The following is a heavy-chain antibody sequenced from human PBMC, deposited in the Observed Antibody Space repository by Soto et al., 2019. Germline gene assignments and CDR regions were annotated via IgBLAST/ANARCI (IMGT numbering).Heavy chain of an antibody. J-gene: IGHJ6*02. D-gene: IGHD3-10*01. CDR3: ARDYGSGSSPAPYYYYGMDV. CDR2: ISYDGSNK. Sequence: GGSLRLSCAASGFTFSSYAMHWVRQAPGKGLEWVAVISYDGSNKYYADSVKGRFTISRDNSKNTLYLQMNSLRAEDKAVYYCARDYGSGSSPAPYYYYGMDVWGQGTTVTVSS. CDR1: GFTFSSYA. V-gene: IGHV3-30-3*01.